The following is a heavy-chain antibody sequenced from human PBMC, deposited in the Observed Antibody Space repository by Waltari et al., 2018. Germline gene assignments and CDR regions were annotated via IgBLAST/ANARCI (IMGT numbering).Heavy chain of an antibody. V-gene: IGHV3-21*01. CDR2: MSSRGGNK. Sequence: EVQLVESGGGLVKPGGSLRLSCVASEFTFSSYSMNWVRQAPGKGVEWVSSMSSRGGNKFYAASMEGRFTSSRDNAKNSLYLQMNSLRAEDTAVYYCATSEYQLVLVDEYWGQGTLVTVSS. CDR1: EFTFSSYS. J-gene: IGHJ4*02. CDR3: ATSEYQLVLVDEY. D-gene: IGHD2-2*01.